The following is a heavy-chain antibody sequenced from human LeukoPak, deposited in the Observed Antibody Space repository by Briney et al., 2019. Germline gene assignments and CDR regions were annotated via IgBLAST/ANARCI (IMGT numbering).Heavy chain of an antibody. J-gene: IGHJ4*02. V-gene: IGHV3-7*01. CDR2: IKEDGSEK. CDR3: ARDKYCSDGNCDGGSKFDY. Sequence: PGGSLRLSCAASGFTFSGSAMYWVRQAPGKGLEWVANIKEDGSEKNYVDSVKGRFTISRDNAKSSVYLQMNSLRAEDTGVYYCARDKYCSDGNCDGGSKFDYWGQGTLVTVSS. CDR1: GFTFSGSA. D-gene: IGHD2-15*01.